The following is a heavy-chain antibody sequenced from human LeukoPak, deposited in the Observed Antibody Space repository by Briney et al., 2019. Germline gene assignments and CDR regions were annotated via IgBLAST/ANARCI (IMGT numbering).Heavy chain of an antibody. Sequence: GGSLRLSCVASGFIIGSYWMSWVRQAPGKGLEWVANIRQDGSEKYYVDSVKGRLTISRDNAKNSLYLQMNNLTAADTAIYYWARAGYYGDDAFDLWGQGTRVTVSS. D-gene: IGHD2/OR15-2a*01. CDR3: ARAGYYGDDAFDL. CDR1: GFIIGSYW. V-gene: IGHV3-7*01. J-gene: IGHJ3*01. CDR2: IRQDGSEK.